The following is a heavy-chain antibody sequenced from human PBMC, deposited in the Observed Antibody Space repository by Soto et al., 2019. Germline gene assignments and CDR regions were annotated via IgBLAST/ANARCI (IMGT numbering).Heavy chain of an antibody. CDR2: INPSGGST. J-gene: IGHJ4*02. V-gene: IGHV1-46*01. Sequence: GASVKVSCKASGYTFTSYYMHWVRQAPGQGLEWMGIINPSGGSTSYAQKFQGRVNMTRDTSTSTVYMELSSLRSEDTAVYYCARGGYYDFWSGYSPFDYWGQGTLVTVSS. CDR1: GYTFTSYY. D-gene: IGHD3-3*01. CDR3: ARGGYYDFWSGYSPFDY.